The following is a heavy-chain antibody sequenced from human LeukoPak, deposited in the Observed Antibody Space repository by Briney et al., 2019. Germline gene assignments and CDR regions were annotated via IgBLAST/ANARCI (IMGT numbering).Heavy chain of an antibody. CDR1: GFXFXSYS. CDR3: ARDSYYDILTGYLRYFDY. V-gene: IGHV3-21*01. CDR2: ISSSSSYI. J-gene: IGHJ4*02. Sequence: GGXXXXSXAXXGFXFXSYSXNWVRQAPGKGLEWVSSISSSSSYIYYADSVKGRFTISRDNAKNSLYLQMNSLRAEDTAVYYCARDSYYDILTGYLRYFDYWGQGTLVTVPS. D-gene: IGHD3-9*01.